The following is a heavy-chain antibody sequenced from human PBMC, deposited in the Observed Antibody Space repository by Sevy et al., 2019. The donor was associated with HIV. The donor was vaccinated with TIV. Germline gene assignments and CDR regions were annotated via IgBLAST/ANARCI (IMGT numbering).Heavy chain of an antibody. V-gene: IGHV1-18*01. Sequence: ASVKVSCKASGYTFTSYGISWVRQAPGQGLEWMGWISAYNGNTNYAQKLQGRVTMTTDTSTSTAYMELRSLRSDETAVYYCARDREHYGSGSPFRNWGQGTLVTVSS. CDR2: ISAYNGNT. D-gene: IGHD3-10*01. CDR1: GYTFTSYG. CDR3: ARDREHYGSGSPFRN. J-gene: IGHJ4*02.